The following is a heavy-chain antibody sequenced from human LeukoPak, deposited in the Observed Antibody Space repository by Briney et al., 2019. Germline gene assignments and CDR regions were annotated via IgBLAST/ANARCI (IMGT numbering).Heavy chain of an antibody. CDR2: ISYDGSNK. J-gene: IGHJ4*02. V-gene: IGHV3-30*18. CDR3: AKDPLIS. Sequence: PGRSLRLSCAASGFTFSSYGMHWVRQAPGKALEWVAVISYDGSNKYYADSVKGRFTISRDNSKNTLYLQMNSLRAEDTAVYYCAKDPLISWGQGTLVTVSS. CDR1: GFTFSSYG.